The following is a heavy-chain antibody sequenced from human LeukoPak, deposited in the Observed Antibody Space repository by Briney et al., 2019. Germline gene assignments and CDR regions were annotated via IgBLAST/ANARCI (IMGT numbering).Heavy chain of an antibody. CDR3: ARDRMASVGDFDY. J-gene: IGHJ4*02. D-gene: IGHD1-26*01. Sequence: SETLSLTCIVSGGSISSSSYYWGWIRQPPGKGLEWIGSVYYSGSTYYNPSLKSRVTISVDTSKNQFSLNLSSVTAADTAVYSCARDRMASVGDFDYWGQGILVSVSS. CDR1: GGSISSSSYY. V-gene: IGHV4-39*07. CDR2: VYYSGST.